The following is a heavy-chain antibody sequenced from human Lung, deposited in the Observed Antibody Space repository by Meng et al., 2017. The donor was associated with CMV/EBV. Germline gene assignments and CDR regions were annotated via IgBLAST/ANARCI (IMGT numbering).Heavy chain of an antibody. V-gene: IGHV3-23*01. D-gene: IGHD3-10*01. J-gene: IGHJ4*02. CDR3: AKRLGGLLSSDADLGY. Sequence: ESXKISXAASGFTFSSYAMSWVRQAPGKGLEWVSAISGSGGSTYYADSVKGRFTISRDNSKNTLYLQMNSLRAEDTAVYYCAKRLGGLLSSDADLGYWGQGNXVNGYS. CDR2: ISGSGGST. CDR1: GFTFSSYA.